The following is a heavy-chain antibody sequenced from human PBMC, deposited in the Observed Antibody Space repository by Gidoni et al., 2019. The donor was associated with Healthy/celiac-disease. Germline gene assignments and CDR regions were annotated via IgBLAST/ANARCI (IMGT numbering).Heavy chain of an antibody. D-gene: IGHD3-3*01. V-gene: IGHV1-46*01. CDR1: GYTFTSHY. Sequence: QVQLVQSGAEVKKPGASVKVSCKASGYTFTSHYMHWVRQAPGQGLEWMGIKKPSGGSTSYAQKFQGRVTMTRDTSTSTVYMEVSSLRSEDTAVYYCARGFGVALRSAFDIWGQGTMVTVSS. CDR3: ARGFGVALRSAFDI. J-gene: IGHJ3*02. CDR2: KKPSGGST.